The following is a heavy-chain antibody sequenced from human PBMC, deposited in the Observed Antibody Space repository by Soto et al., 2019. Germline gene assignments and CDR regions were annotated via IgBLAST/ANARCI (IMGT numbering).Heavy chain of an antibody. V-gene: IGHV1-69*01. CDR3: ASRFYGSGSYDYYGMDV. CDR2: IIPIFGTA. CDR1: GGTFSSYA. J-gene: IGHJ6*02. Sequence: QVQLVQSGAEVKKPGSSVKVSCKASGGTFSSYAISWVRQAPGQGLEWMGGIIPIFGTANYAQKFQGRVTITADESTSTAYMELSSLRSEDTAVYYCASRFYGSGSYDYYGMDVWGQGTTVTVSS. D-gene: IGHD3-10*01.